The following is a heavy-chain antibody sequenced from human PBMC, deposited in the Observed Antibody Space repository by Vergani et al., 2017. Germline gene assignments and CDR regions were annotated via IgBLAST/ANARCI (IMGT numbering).Heavy chain of an antibody. D-gene: IGHD3-16*01. CDR2: IYYSGST. V-gene: IGHV4-39*01. Sequence: QLQLQESDPGLVKPSETLSLTCTVSGGSIRSTFYYWGWIRQPPGKGLEWIGTIYYSGSTYYNPSLKSRVSISVDASKNQFSLKLSSVTAADSAVYYCGRPVSCRLAASYGVVHVLGQGTTGPGSS. CDR1: GGSIRSTFYY. J-gene: IGHJ6*01. CDR3: GRPVSCRLAASYGVVHV.